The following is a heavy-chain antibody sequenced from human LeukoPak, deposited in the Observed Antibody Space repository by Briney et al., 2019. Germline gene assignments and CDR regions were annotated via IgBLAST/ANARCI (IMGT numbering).Heavy chain of an antibody. CDR3: ARARFGYNRGPFDY. Sequence: GGALRLSCAASGFTFSNYAMHWVRQAPGKELEWVAFISYDGSNKHYADSVKDRFTISRDNSKNTLYLQMNSLRPEDTAVYYCARARFGYNRGPFDYWGQGILVTVSS. D-gene: IGHD5-24*01. J-gene: IGHJ4*02. CDR2: ISYDGSNK. CDR1: GFTFSNYA. V-gene: IGHV3-30-3*01.